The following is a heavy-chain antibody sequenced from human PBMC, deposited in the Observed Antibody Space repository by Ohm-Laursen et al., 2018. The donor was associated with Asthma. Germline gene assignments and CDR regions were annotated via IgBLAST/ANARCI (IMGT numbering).Heavy chain of an antibody. CDR3: AHSVCSTSCYTAFDV. CDR1: GFSLSTSGVG. D-gene: IGHD2-2*02. V-gene: IGHV2-5*02. Sequence: TQTLTLTCAFSGFSLSTSGVGVGWIRQPPGKALEWLAFIYWDDDKRYSPSLGSRLSISKDTSKNQVVLTMTNMDPVDAATYYCAHSVCSTSCYTAFDVWGQGTMVTVSS. J-gene: IGHJ3*01. CDR2: IYWDDDK.